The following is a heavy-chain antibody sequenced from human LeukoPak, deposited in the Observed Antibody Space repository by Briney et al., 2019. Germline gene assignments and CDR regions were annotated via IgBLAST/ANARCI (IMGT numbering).Heavy chain of an antibody. CDR1: GFTFSSYG. J-gene: IGHJ3*01. D-gene: IGHD3-16*01. V-gene: IGHV3-30*02. Sequence: PGGSLRLSCAASGFTFSSYGMHWVRQAPGKGLEWVAFIRYDGSNKYYADSVKGRFTISRDNSKNTLYLQMNSLRAEDTAVYYCAKDRSLGRLVHEAFDVWGQGTMVVVSS. CDR3: AKDRSLGRLVHEAFDV. CDR2: IRYDGSNK.